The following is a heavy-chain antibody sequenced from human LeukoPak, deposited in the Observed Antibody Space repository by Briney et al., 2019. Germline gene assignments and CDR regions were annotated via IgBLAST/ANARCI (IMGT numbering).Heavy chain of an antibody. CDR1: GFTFSAYN. J-gene: IGHJ4*02. CDR2: INSSSNYI. Sequence: GGTLRLSCAASGFTFSAYNMNWVRQAPGKGLEWVSSINSSSNYIYYADSLKGRFTISRDNAKNSLYLQMNSLRAEDTAVYYCARDEGVSFDYWGPGTLVTASS. V-gene: IGHV3-21*01. CDR3: ARDEGVSFDY.